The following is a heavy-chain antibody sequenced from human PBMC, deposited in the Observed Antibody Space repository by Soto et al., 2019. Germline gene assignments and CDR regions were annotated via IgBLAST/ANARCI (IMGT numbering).Heavy chain of an antibody. CDR2: ISGGDVST. V-gene: IGHV3-23*01. CDR3: VPDVVVIAAKGY. CDR1: GFTSSTYA. D-gene: IGHD2-15*01. J-gene: IGHJ4*02. Sequence: HPGGSLRLSCAASGFTSSTYAMSWVRQAPGKGLEWVSAISGGDVSTYYADSVKGRFTISRDNSKNTLYLQMNRLRVEDTAVYYCVPDVVVIAAKGYWGQGSLVTVSS.